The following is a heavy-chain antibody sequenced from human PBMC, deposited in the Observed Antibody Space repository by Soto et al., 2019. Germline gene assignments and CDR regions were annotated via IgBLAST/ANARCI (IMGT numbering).Heavy chain of an antibody. CDR1: GGTFSSYT. Sequence: QVQLVQSGAEVKKPGSSVKVSCKASGGTFSSYTISWVRQAPGQGLEWMGRIIPILGIANYAQKFQGRVTXPXAKSTSAAYMELSSLRSEDTAVYYCVIAVAGTGTDYWGQGTLVTVSS. V-gene: IGHV1-69*02. CDR2: IIPILGIA. J-gene: IGHJ4*02. CDR3: VIAVAGTGTDY. D-gene: IGHD6-19*01.